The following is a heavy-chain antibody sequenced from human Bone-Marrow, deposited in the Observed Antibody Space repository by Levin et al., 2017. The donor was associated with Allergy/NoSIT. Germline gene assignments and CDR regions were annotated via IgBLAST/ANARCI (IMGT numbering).Heavy chain of an antibody. D-gene: IGHD3-10*01. V-gene: IGHV3-33*01. CDR3: ARGGKLLWFGELGY. Sequence: GGSLRLSCAASGFTFSSYGMHWVRQAPGKGLEWVAVIWYDGSNKYYADSVKGRFTISRDNSKNTLYLQMNSLRAEDTAVYYCARGGKLLWFGELGYWGQGTLVTVSS. J-gene: IGHJ4*02. CDR1: GFTFSSYG. CDR2: IWYDGSNK.